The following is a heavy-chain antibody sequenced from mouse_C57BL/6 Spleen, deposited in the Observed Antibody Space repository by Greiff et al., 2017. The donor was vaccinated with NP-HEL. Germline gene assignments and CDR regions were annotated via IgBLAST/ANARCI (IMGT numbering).Heavy chain of an antibody. V-gene: IGHV5-6*01. CDR1: GFTFSSYG. CDR3: ARHEEGY. CDR2: ISSGGSYT. Sequence: EVKLMESGGDLVKPGGSLKLSCAASGFTFSSYGMSWVRQTPDKRLEWVATISSGGSYTYYPDSVKGRFTISRDNAKNTLYLQMSSLKSEDTAMYYCARHEEGYWGQGTLVTVSA. J-gene: IGHJ3*01.